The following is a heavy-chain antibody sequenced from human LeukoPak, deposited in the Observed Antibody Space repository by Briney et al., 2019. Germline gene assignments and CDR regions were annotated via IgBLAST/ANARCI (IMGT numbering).Heavy chain of an antibody. V-gene: IGHV3-9*01. CDR2: ISRNSGSI. D-gene: IGHD4-17*01. Sequence: SGGSLRLSCAASGFTFDDYAMHWVRQAPGKGLEWVSGISRNSGSIGYADSVKGRFTISRDNAKNSLYLQMNSLRAEDTAVYYCARGDYGDYGKDYWGQGTLVTVSS. CDR1: GFTFDDYA. CDR3: ARGDYGDYGKDY. J-gene: IGHJ4*02.